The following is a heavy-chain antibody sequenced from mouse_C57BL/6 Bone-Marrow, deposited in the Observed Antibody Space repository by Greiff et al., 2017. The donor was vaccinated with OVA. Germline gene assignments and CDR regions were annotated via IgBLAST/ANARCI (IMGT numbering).Heavy chain of an antibody. CDR2: IYPGNSDT. J-gene: IGHJ1*03. CDR1: GYTFTSYW. Sequence: VHVKQSGTVLARPGASVKMSCKTSGYTFTSYWMHWVNQRPGQGLEWIGAIYPGNSDTSYNQKFKGKAKLTAVTSASTAYMELSSLTNEDSAVYYCAFYGSSHWYFDVWGTGTTVTVSS. CDR3: AFYGSSHWYFDV. D-gene: IGHD1-1*01. V-gene: IGHV1-5*01.